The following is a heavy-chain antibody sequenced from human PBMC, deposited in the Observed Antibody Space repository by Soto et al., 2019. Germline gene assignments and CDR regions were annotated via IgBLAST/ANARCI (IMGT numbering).Heavy chain of an antibody. Sequence: QVQLQESGPRLVKPSETLSLTCTVSGGSFRPNYWAWIRQPPGKGLEWVGYIYFGGTTSYNPSLKSRVTISLETANIQFSLSLTSVTAADTAVYYCARLGAYYQSLAPWGPGTLVTVSS. CDR1: GGSFRPNY. D-gene: IGHD2-21*01. J-gene: IGHJ5*02. CDR3: ARLGAYYQSLAP. CDR2: IYFGGTT. V-gene: IGHV4-59*08.